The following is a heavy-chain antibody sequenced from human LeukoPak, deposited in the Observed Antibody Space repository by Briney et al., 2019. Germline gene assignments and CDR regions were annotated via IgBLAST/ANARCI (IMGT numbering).Heavy chain of an antibody. J-gene: IGHJ3*01. D-gene: IGHD3-22*01. CDR2: IYYSGSA. CDR3: ARDPHYHDRSGSFV. Sequence: LRLSCAASGFTVSSNYMSWVRQPPGKGLEWIGYIYYSGSAYYNPSLKSRVTISVDTSKNQFSLKLSPVTAADTAVYYCARDPHYHDRSGSFVWGQGTMVTVSS. V-gene: IGHV4-30-4*08. CDR1: GFTVSSNY.